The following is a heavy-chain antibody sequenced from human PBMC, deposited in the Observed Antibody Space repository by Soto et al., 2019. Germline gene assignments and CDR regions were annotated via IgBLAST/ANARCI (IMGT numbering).Heavy chain of an antibody. CDR3: VAMFRGTDFDY. CDR1: GFTVTSNY. J-gene: IGHJ4*02. D-gene: IGHD3-10*01. CDR2: MYPGGGT. V-gene: IGHV3-53*01. Sequence: GGSLRLSCEASGFTVTSNYMNWVRQAPGKGLEWVSVMYPGGGTYYADSVKGRFTISRDNYKNTLYLQMNSLRVEDTGACYCVAMFRGTDFDYWGQGTLVTVSS.